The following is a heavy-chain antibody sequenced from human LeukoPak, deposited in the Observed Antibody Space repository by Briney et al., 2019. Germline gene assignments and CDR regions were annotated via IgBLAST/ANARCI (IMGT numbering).Heavy chain of an antibody. V-gene: IGHV4-34*01. Sequence: SETLSLTCAVYGGSFSGYYWSWIRQPPGKGLEWIGEINHSGSTNYNPSLKSRATISVDTSKNQFSLKLSSVTAADTAVYYCAREYGSGSLWGQGTLVTVSS. CDR2: INHSGST. CDR3: AREYGSGSL. J-gene: IGHJ4*02. CDR1: GGSFSGYY. D-gene: IGHD3-10*01.